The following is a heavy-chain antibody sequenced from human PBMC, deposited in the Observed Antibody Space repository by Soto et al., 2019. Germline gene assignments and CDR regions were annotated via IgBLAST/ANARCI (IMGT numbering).Heavy chain of an antibody. Sequence: QITLKESGPTLVKPTQPLTLTCTFSGFSLTTREVGVGWIRQPPGKALECLALIYWDDDKRYSPSLQSRLSITKDTSNNQVVLTMTNVVPVDTATYYCAHIPNYYQYDWFDPWGQGTLVSVSS. V-gene: IGHV2-5*02. J-gene: IGHJ5*02. CDR3: AHIPNYYQYDWFDP. CDR1: GFSLTTREVG. D-gene: IGHD3-16*01. CDR2: IYWDDDK.